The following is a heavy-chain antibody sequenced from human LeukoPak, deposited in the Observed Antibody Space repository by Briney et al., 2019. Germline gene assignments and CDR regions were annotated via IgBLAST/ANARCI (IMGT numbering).Heavy chain of an antibody. D-gene: IGHD6-13*01. V-gene: IGHV3-30*18. Sequence: GGSLRLSCAASGFTFTSYGMHRVRQAPGKGLEWVAAISYDGSNKYYADSVKGRFTISRDNSKNTLYLQMNSLRAEDTAVYYCAKNIAPAGPYYFHYWGQGTLVTVSS. CDR1: GFTFTSYG. CDR3: AKNIAPAGPYYFHY. CDR2: ISYDGSNK. J-gene: IGHJ4*02.